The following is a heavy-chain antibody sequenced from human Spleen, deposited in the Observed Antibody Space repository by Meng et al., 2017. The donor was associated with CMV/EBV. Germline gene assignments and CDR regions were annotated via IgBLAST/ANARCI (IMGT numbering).Heavy chain of an antibody. D-gene: IGHD1-26*01. CDR3: ARGEKLSGRSYKPPPGD. V-gene: IGHV1-2*02. CDR1: GYTFTAYY. CDR2: INPDSGGT. Sequence: VKVSCKASGYTFTAYYMHWVRQAPGQGLEWMGWINPDSGGTNYAQKFQGRVTMTRDTSISTAYMELSRLRSDDTAVYYCARGEKLSGRSYKPPPGDWGQGSLVTVSS. J-gene: IGHJ4*02.